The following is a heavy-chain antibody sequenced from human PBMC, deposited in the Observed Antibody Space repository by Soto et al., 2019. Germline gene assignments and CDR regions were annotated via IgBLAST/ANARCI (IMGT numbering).Heavy chain of an antibody. CDR3: ARDLALAGNY. D-gene: IGHD6-19*01. J-gene: IGHJ4*02. CDR1: GLTFSSYA. Sequence: HWGSMGLSCAASGLTFSSYAMNGVRQTQERGLEWVSSISSTSSYTHYADSVKGRFTISRDNANNSLFLQMNSLRAEDTAVYYCARDLALAGNYWGQGALVTVSS. CDR2: ISSTSSYT. V-gene: IGHV3-21*01.